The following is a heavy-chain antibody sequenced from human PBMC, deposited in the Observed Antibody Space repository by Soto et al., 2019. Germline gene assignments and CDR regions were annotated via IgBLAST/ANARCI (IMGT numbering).Heavy chain of an antibody. CDR1: GFTFSDYW. V-gene: IGHV3-74*01. D-gene: IGHD3-10*01. CDR3: ARVGGSVSDYYYGTDV. J-gene: IGHJ6*02. CDR2: MNSDGSST. Sequence: EVQLVESGGGLVQPGGSLRLSCAASGFTFSDYWMHWVRQVPGKGLVWVSRMNSDGSSTTYADSVKGRFTISRDNAKNMLYLGMNSLRAEDVAVYFCARVGGSVSDYYYGTDVWGQGTTVTVSS.